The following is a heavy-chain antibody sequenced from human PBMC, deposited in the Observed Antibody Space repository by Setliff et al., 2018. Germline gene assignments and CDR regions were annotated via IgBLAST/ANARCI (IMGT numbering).Heavy chain of an antibody. Sequence: SVKVSCKASGYTFATYGISWVRQAPGQGLEWMGRIIPIFGTANYAQKFQGRVTITADKSTSTAYMELRSLRSEDTAVYYYARARSFNWIDIDYWGQGTLVTVSS. V-gene: IGHV1-69*06. CDR1: GYTFATYG. CDR3: ARARSFNWIDIDY. CDR2: IIPIFGTA. J-gene: IGHJ4*02. D-gene: IGHD1-20*01.